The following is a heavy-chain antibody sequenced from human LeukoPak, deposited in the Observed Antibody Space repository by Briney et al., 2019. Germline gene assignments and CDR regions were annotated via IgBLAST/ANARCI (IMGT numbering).Heavy chain of an antibody. J-gene: IGHJ4*02. V-gene: IGHV4-4*07. Sequence: SETLSLTCTVSGGSISSYYWSWIRQPAGKGLEWIGRIYTSGSTNYNPSLKSRVTISVDTSKNQFSLKLSSVTAADTAVYYCARGYSNYAWVPGGLRPFDYWGQGTLVTVSS. D-gene: IGHD4-11*01. CDR2: IYTSGST. CDR1: GGSISSYY. CDR3: ARGYSNYAWVPGGLRPFDY.